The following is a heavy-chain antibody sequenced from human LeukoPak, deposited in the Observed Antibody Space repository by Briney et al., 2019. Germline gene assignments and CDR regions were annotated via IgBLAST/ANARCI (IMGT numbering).Heavy chain of an antibody. V-gene: IGHV4-31*03. J-gene: IGHJ4*02. CDR1: GDSISSGSYY. CDR2: IHYSGNA. Sequence: SETLSLTCTVSGDSISSGSYYWTWVRQHPGKGLEWIGYIHYSGNAYYNPSLKSRVTISVDTSKNQFSLKLDSVTAADTAVYYCARDLPDGSGTFYSDYWGQGTLVTVSS. CDR3: ARDLPDGSGTFYSDY. D-gene: IGHD3-10*01.